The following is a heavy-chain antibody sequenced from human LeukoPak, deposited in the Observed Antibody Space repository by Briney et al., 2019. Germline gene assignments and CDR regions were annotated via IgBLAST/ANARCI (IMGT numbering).Heavy chain of an antibody. CDR2: ISGSGGST. D-gene: IGHD3-10*01. CDR3: AKGTGYMDV. Sequence: GSLRLSCAASGFTFRSYGMSWVRQAPGKGLEWVSAISGSGGSTYSADSVKGRFTISRDNSKNTLYLQMNSLRAEDTAVYYCAKGTGYMDVWGKGTTVTVSS. J-gene: IGHJ6*03. V-gene: IGHV3-23*01. CDR1: GFTFRSYG.